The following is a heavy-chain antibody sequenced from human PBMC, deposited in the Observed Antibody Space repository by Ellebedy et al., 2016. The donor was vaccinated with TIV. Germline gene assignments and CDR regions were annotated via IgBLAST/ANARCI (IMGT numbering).Heavy chain of an antibody. CDR2: INQNGSKI. D-gene: IGHD6-13*01. J-gene: IGHJ4*02. CDR3: VRALAAAASY. V-gene: IGHV3-7*01. Sequence: GESLKISXAGSGFTFANYWMNWVRQAPGKGLEWVANINQNGSKIYYVDSVKGRFTISRDNAKNLVSLQMNSLRVEDTAVYYCVRALAAAASYWGQGTLVTVSS. CDR1: GFTFANYW.